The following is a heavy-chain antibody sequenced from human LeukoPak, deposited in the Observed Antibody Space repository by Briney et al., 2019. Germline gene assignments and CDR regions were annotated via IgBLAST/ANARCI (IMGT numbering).Heavy chain of an antibody. CDR2: IKQDGSAK. Sequence: GGSLRLSCAASGFTFNNYAMSWVRQAPGKGLEWVANIKQDGSAKHYVDSVKGRFTISRDNAKNSLYLQMNSLRAEDTAIYYCARRYFDYWGQGTLVTVSS. J-gene: IGHJ4*02. V-gene: IGHV3-7*03. CDR3: ARRYFDY. CDR1: GFTFNNYA.